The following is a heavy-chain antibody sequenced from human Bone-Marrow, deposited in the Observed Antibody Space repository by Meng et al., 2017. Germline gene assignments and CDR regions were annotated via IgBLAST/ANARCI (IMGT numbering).Heavy chain of an antibody. Sequence: GESLKISCTASGFTFGDYAMSWFRQAPGKGLEWVGFIRSKAYGGTTEYAASVKGRFTISRDDSKNTLYLQMNSLKTEDTAVYYCTTVWFGELFRGYWGQGTLVTVSS. J-gene: IGHJ4*02. CDR2: IRSKAYGGTT. V-gene: IGHV3-49*03. CDR3: TTVWFGELFRGY. D-gene: IGHD3-10*01. CDR1: GFTFGDYA.